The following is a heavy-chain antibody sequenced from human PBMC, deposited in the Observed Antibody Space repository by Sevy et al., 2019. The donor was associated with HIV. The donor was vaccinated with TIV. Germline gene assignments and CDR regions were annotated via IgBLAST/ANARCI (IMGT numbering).Heavy chain of an antibody. D-gene: IGHD3-10*01. V-gene: IGHV4-39*01. CDR3: ARIWMGAIMGIGDY. CDR2: IYYSGST. J-gene: IGHJ4*02. Sequence: SETLSLTCTVSGGSISSSSYYWGWIRQPPGKGLEWIGSIYYSGSTYYNPSLKSRVTISVDTSKNQFSLKLSSVTAADTAVYYCARIWMGAIMGIGDYWGQGTLVTVSS. CDR1: GGSISSSSYY.